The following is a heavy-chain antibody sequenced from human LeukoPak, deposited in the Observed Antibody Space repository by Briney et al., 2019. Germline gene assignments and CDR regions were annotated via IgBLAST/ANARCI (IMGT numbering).Heavy chain of an antibody. CDR1: GYSITSAYY. D-gene: IGHD2-2*01. V-gene: IGHV4-38-2*02. CDR2: FFLKGST. J-gene: IGHJ4*02. CDR3: ARVARCTSCFDVDY. Sequence: SETLSLTCTVSGYSITSAYYWGWIRQPPGKGLEWIGSFFLKGSTCCNPSLKSRVTISVDTSKNQFSLTLSSVTAADTAVYYCARVARCTSCFDVDYWGQGTLVTVSS.